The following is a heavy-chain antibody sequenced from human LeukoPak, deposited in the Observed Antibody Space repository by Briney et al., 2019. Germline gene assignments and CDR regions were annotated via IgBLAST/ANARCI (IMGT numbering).Heavy chain of an antibody. D-gene: IGHD5-18*01. Sequence: PSETLSLTCAVSGYSIGSGYYWVWIRQPPGKGLEWIGSIYHSGSTYYNPSLKSRVTISVDTSKNQFSLKLSSVTAADTAVYYCARLGYSYGYFDYWGQGTLVTVSS. V-gene: IGHV4-38-2*01. CDR3: ARLGYSYGYFDY. CDR1: GYSIGSGYY. CDR2: IYHSGST. J-gene: IGHJ4*02.